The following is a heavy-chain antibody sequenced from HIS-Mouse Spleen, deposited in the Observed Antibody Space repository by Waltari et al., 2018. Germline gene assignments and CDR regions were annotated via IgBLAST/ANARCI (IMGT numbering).Heavy chain of an antibody. CDR3: AKDSNVYSLDY. J-gene: IGHJ4*02. CDR1: GFTFDDYA. V-gene: IGHV3-9*01. D-gene: IGHD1-20*01. Sequence: EVQLVESGGGLVQPGRSLRLSCAASGFTFDDYAMHWVRQAPGKGLEWVAGISWNSGRIGYADSVKGRFTISRDNAKNSRYLQMNSLRAEDTALYYCAKDSNVYSLDYWGQGTLVTVSS. CDR2: ISWNSGRI.